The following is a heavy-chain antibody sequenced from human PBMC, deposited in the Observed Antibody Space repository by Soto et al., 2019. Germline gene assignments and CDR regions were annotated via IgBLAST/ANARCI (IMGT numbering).Heavy chain of an antibody. CDR1: GFTFSRYG. D-gene: IGHD2-2*01. CDR3: ARDPSEGRVGNWFES. CDR2: ISMTTSYV. Sequence: EVQLVESGGGLVKPGGSLRLSCAASGFTFSRYGMSWVRQAPGKGLEWVSSISMTTSYVYYAESVKGCFSISRDNAKKILYLEMYALRTEDTAVYYCARDPSEGRVGNWFESWGKGTLVTVSS. J-gene: IGHJ5*01. V-gene: IGHV3-21*01.